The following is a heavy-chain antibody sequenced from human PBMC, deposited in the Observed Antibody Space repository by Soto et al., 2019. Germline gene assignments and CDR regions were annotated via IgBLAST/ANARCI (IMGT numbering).Heavy chain of an antibody. CDR3: AHRRVTVDFDY. D-gene: IGHD2-21*02. Sequence: QITLKESGPTLVKPTQTLTLTCTFSGFSLSASGVGVGWIRQPPGKALEWLALIYWDDDKRYSPSLKRRLTITKDTSKSQVVLTMTNMDPVDTATYYCAHRRVTVDFDYWGQGTLVTVSS. CDR1: GFSLSASGVG. J-gene: IGHJ4*02. CDR2: IYWDDDK. V-gene: IGHV2-5*02.